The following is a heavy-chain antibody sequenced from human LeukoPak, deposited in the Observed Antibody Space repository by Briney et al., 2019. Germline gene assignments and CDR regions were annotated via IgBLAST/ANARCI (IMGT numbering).Heavy chain of an antibody. Sequence: GGSLRLSCAASGGTFSTYDMNWVRQAPGKGLEWVSYISSLSSTIYYADSVKGRFTISRDDAKSSVYLQMNSLRGEDTAVYYCARVDCSSSSCFQMENWSQGTLVTVSS. D-gene: IGHD2-2*01. J-gene: IGHJ4*02. CDR1: GGTFSTYD. V-gene: IGHV3-48*04. CDR2: ISSLSSTI. CDR3: ARVDCSSSSCFQMEN.